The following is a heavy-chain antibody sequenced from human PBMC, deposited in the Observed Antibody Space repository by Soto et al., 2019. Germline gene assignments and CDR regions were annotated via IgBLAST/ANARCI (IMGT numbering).Heavy chain of an antibody. CDR1: GFTVSSNY. D-gene: IGHD1-1*01. CDR2: IYSGGST. J-gene: IGHJ4*02. Sequence: PGESLKISCAASGFTVSSNYMSWVRQAPGKGLEWVSVIYSGGSTYYADSVKGRFTISRDNSKNTLYLQMNSLRAEDTAVYYCARDSGIPNDYWGQGTLVTVSS. V-gene: IGHV3-53*01. CDR3: ARDSGIPNDY.